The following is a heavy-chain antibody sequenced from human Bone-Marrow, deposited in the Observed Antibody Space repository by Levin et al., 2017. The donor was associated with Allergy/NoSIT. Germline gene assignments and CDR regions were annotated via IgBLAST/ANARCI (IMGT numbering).Heavy chain of an antibody. CDR3: TRRPLTWFDS. V-gene: IGHV3-73*01. J-gene: IGHJ5*01. CDR1: GFRFSVSE. CDR2: VRTKANGYGT. Sequence: PGGSLRLSCAGSGFRFSVSEMNWVRQASGKGLEWVGRVRTKANGYGTAYSASVKGRFIISRDDSRNTAYLQMDSLKSDDTAGYYCTRRPLTWFDSWGQGTLVAVSS. D-gene: IGHD4/OR15-4a*01.